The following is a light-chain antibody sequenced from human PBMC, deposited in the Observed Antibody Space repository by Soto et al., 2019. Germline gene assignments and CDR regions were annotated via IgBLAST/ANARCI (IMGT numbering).Light chain of an antibody. CDR1: QSVSTN. Sequence: EIVMTQTPATLSVYPGERATLSSMASQSVSTNLAWYQQKAGQAPRLLICGASTRATGIPARFSGSGSGTEFTLTISSLQSEDFAVYYCQQYNNWPPITFGQGTRLEI. J-gene: IGKJ5*01. V-gene: IGKV3D-15*01. CDR3: QQYNNWPPIT. CDR2: GAS.